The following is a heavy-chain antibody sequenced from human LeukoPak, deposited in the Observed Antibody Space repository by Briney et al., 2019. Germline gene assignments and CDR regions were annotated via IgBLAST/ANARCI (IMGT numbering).Heavy chain of an antibody. J-gene: IGHJ4*02. D-gene: IGHD4-17*01. CDR2: ISPDGTTT. Sequence: PGGSLRLSCAASGFAFTSYWIHWVRQTPGEGLGWGSAISPDGTTTRYADYEKGRITISRDNAKNTVYLQMNSLRGEDTAVYYCTRDRTTVTLFDYWGQGTLVTVSS. CDR3: TRDRTTVTLFDY. CDR1: GFAFTSYW. V-gene: IGHV3-74*01.